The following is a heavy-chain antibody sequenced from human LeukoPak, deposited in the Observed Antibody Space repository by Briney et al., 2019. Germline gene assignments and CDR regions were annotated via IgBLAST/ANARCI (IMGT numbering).Heavy chain of an antibody. CDR3: ARDQGSSWYEY. D-gene: IGHD6-13*01. V-gene: IGHV1-69*13. CDR1: GGTFSSHA. CDR2: IIPFFGVV. J-gene: IGHJ4*02. Sequence: ASVKVSCKASGGTFSSHAISWVRQAPGQGLERMGSIIPFFGVVNYAQKFQARVTMTADEATTTAYMELSNLRSEDTAVYYCARDQGSSWYEYWGQGTLVTVSS.